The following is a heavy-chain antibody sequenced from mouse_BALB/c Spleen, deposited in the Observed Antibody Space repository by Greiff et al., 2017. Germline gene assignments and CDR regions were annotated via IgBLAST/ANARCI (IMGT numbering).Heavy chain of an antibody. CDR3: ARGSGGNYPFDY. CDR1: GFTFSSYA. V-gene: IGHV5-6-5*01. D-gene: IGHD2-1*01. J-gene: IGHJ2*01. Sequence: EVMLVESGGGLVKPGGSLKLSCAASGFTFSSYAMSWVRQTPEKRLEWVASISSGGSTYYPDSVKGRFTISRDNARNILYLQMSSLRSEDTAMYYCARGSGGNYPFDYWGQGTTLTVSS. CDR2: ISSGGST.